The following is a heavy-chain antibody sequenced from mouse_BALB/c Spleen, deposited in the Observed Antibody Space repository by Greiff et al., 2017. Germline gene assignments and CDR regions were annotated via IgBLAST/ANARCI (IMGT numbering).Heavy chain of an antibody. V-gene: IGHV5-6-4*01. J-gene: IGHJ2*01. CDR1: GFTFSSYT. Sequence: EVQRVESGGGLVKPGGSLKLSCAASGFTFSSYTMSWVRQTPEKRLEWVATISSGGSYTYYPDSVKGRFTISRDNDKNTLYLQMSSLKSEDTAMYYCTRDYGYHYFDYWGQGTTLTVSS. D-gene: IGHD1-2*01. CDR3: TRDYGYHYFDY. CDR2: ISSGGSYT.